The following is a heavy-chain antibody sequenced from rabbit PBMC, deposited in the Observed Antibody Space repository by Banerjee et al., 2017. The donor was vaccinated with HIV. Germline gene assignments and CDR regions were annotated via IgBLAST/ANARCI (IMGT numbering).Heavy chain of an antibody. V-gene: IGHV1S40*01. J-gene: IGHJ4*01. CDR1: GFSFSSGYD. CDR3: ARDLSGVIGWNLNL. D-gene: IGHD1-1*01. CDR2: IYVDIRGDT. Sequence: QQLVESGGDLVKPGASLTLTCKASGFSFSSGYDMCWVRQAPGKGLEWIACIYVDIRGDTYYASWAKGRFTISKTSSTTVTLQMTSLTAADTATYFCARDLSGVIGWNLNLWGPGTLVTVS.